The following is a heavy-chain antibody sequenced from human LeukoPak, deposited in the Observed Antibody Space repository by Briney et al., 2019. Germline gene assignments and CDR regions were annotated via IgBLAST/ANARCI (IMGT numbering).Heavy chain of an antibody. J-gene: IGHJ4*02. CDR1: GFTVSNIY. CDR2: IYTGGGT. Sequence: GGSLRLSCEVSGFTVSNIYMSWVRQAPGKGLEWVSIIYTGGGTYYADSVKGRFTISRDNSKNTLYLQLNSLRAEDTAVYYCARHRSEAAFDLWGQGTLVTVSS. D-gene: IGHD3-10*01. CDR3: ARHRSEAAFDL. V-gene: IGHV3-66*04.